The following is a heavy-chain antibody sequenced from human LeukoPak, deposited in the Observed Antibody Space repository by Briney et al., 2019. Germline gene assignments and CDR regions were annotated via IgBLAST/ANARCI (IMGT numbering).Heavy chain of an antibody. V-gene: IGHV1-3*01. D-gene: IGHD4-23*01. CDR2: INAGNGDT. J-gene: IGHJ6*02. Sequence: ASVKVSCKASGYTFTSYVMHWVRQAPGQRLEWMGWINAGNGDTKYSQKFQGRVTITRDTSASTAYMELSSLRSEDTAVYYCARWRASPVVTKTRDTYGMDVWGQGTTVTVSS. CDR3: ARWRASPVVTKTRDTYGMDV. CDR1: GYTFTSYV.